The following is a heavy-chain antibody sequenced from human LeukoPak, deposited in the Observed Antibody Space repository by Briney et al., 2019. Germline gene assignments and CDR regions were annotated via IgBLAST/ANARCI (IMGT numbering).Heavy chain of an antibody. CDR1: GFTFSTYS. V-gene: IGHV3-48*01. Sequence: GSLRLSRAASGFTFSTYSMNWVRPAPGKGVEGVSYISTTTSAIYYADSVKGRFTVSRDNAKSSLYLQMNSLRADDTAVYYCARAPYGERGGSDYWGQGTLVTVSS. CDR2: ISTTTSAI. J-gene: IGHJ4*02. CDR3: ARAPYGERGGSDY. D-gene: IGHD4-17*01.